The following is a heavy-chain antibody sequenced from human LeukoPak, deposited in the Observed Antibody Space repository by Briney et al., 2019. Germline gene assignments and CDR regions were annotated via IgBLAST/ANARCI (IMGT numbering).Heavy chain of an antibody. D-gene: IGHD3-10*01. CDR1: GYTFTSNY. V-gene: IGHV1-46*01. CDR3: ARDRTQNYYGSGRTDDAFDI. CDR2: IYPRDGST. Sequence: ASVKVSCEASGYTFTSNYIHWVRQAPGQGLEWMGMIYPRDGSTSYAQKLQGRVTMTTDTSTSTAYMELRSLRSDDTAVYYCARDRTQNYYGSGRTDDAFDIWGQGTMVTVSS. J-gene: IGHJ3*02.